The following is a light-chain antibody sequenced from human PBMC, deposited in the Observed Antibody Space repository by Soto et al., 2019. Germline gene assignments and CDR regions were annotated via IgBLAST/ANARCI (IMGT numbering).Light chain of an antibody. Sequence: EVVMTHSPATLSVSPGERATLSCRASQTVRDNLAWYRQKPGQAPRLLIYVASTRATGIPARFSGSGSGTEFTLTIDSRQSEDFSLYFCQQSTNWPYPFGQGTKLEI. V-gene: IGKV3-15*01. J-gene: IGKJ2*01. CDR1: QTVRDN. CDR2: VAS. CDR3: QQSTNWPYP.